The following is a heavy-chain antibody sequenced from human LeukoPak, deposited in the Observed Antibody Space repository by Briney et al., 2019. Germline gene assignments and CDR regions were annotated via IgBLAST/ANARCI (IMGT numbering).Heavy chain of an antibody. CDR2: IKQDGSEK. Sequence: PGGSLRLSCAASGFTFSSYWMSWVRQAPGKGLEWVANIKQDGSEKYYVDSVKGRFTISRDNAKNSLYLQMNSLRAGDAAVYYCARGIHYSESNNFYDSFHHWGQGTLLTVSS. CDR3: ARGIHYSESNNFYDSFHH. CDR1: GFTFSSYW. V-gene: IGHV3-7*01. D-gene: IGHD3-22*01. J-gene: IGHJ1*01.